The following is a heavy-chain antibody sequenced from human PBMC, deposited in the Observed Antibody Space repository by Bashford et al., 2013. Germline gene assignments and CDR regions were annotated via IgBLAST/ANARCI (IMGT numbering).Heavy chain of an antibody. J-gene: IGHJ5*02. Sequence: GSLRLSCAASGFTFSSYAMSWVRHGVQGRGREWVSAVSGSGSRTYYADSVKGRFTISRDNSKNTLYLQMNSLRAEDTAVYNCAKESVVGWNPPWFDPWGQGTLVTVSS. D-gene: IGHD1-1*01. CDR1: GFTFSSYA. CDR3: AKESVVGWNPPWFDP. CDR2: VSGSGSRT. V-gene: IGHV3-23*01.